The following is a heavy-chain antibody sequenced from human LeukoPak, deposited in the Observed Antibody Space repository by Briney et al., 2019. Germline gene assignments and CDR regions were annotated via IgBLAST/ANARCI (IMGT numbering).Heavy chain of an antibody. CDR1: GGTFSSYA. V-gene: IGHV1-69*01. J-gene: IGHJ6*02. CDR2: IIPIFGTA. CDR3: ARDRGNYDFWSGTKSYYYGMDV. D-gene: IGHD3-3*01. Sequence: SVKVSCKASGGTFSSYAISWVRQAPGQGLEWMGGIIPIFGTANYAQKFQGRVTITADESTSTAYMELSSLRSEDTAVYYCARDRGNYDFWSGTKSYYYGMDVWGQGTTVTVSS.